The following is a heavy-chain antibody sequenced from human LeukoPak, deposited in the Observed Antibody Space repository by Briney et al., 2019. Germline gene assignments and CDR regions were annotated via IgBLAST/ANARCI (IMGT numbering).Heavy chain of an antibody. J-gene: IGHJ4*02. V-gene: IGHV3-30*02. Sequence: GGSLRLSCAASGFTFSSYGMHWVRQAPGKGLEWVAFIRYDGGKKYYADSVKGRFTISRDNSKNTLYLQMNSLRAEDTAVYYCAKGGEGSWFLDYWGQGTLVTVSS. CDR1: GFTFSSYG. CDR2: IRYDGGKK. D-gene: IGHD6-13*01. CDR3: AKGGEGSWFLDY.